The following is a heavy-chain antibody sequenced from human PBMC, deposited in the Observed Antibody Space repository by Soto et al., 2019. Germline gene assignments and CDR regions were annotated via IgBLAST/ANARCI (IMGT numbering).Heavy chain of an antibody. CDR1: GGTFSSYP. Sequence: QVQLVQSGAEVKNPGSSVKVSCEASGGTFSSYPINWVRQASGQGLEWMGGIIPFFGTSNYGQKFQGRVTITPEESTSTAYMAMRSLRSEDTTVYYCARVGHITIYCMAIWGQGNTVTVSS. D-gene: IGHD1-26*01. CDR3: ARVGHITIYCMAI. CDR2: IIPFFGTS. J-gene: IGHJ6*01. V-gene: IGHV1-69*01.